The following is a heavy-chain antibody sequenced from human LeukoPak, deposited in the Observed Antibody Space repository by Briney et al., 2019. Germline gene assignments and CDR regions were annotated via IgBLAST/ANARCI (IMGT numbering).Heavy chain of an antibody. CDR1: GFTFRSYA. Sequence: GGSLRLSCAASGFTFRSYAMTWVRQAAGKGLEWVSSIGGSGGSAYYADSVKGRFTISRDNAKNSLYLQMNSLRAEDTAVYYCVGGQWLYGFDYWGQGTLVTVSS. CDR3: VGGQWLYGFDY. J-gene: IGHJ4*02. V-gene: IGHV3-23*01. CDR2: IGGSGGSA. D-gene: IGHD6-19*01.